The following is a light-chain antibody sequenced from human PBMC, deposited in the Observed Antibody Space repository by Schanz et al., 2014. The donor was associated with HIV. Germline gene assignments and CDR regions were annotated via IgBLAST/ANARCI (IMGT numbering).Light chain of an antibody. J-gene: IGKJ2*01. CDR3: MQALQTPPYT. V-gene: IGKV3-20*01. Sequence: EIVLTQSPGTLSLSPGERATLSCRASQTIGSSYLAWYQQRPGQAPRLLLYGTSSRATGIPDRFSGSGSGTDFTLKISRVEAEDVGVYYCMQALQTPPYTFGQGTKLEIK. CDR2: GTS. CDR1: QTIGSSY.